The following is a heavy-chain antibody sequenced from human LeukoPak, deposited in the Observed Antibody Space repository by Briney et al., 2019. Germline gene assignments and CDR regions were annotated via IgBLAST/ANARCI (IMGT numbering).Heavy chain of an antibody. CDR2: IIPIFGTA. CDR1: GGTFSSYA. J-gene: IGHJ4*02. V-gene: IGHV1-69*06. D-gene: IGHD4-17*01. Sequence: ASVKVSCKASGGTFSSYAISWVRQAPGQGLEWMGGIIPIFGTANYAQKFQGRVTMTEDTSTDTAYMELSSLRSEDTAVYYCATTQDYGDYVSLVLGYWGQGTLVTVSS. CDR3: ATTQDYGDYVSLVLGY.